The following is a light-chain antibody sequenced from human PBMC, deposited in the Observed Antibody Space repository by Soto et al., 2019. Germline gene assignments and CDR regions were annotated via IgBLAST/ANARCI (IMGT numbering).Light chain of an antibody. CDR2: SDH. Sequence: QSVLTQPPSASGTPGQRVTISCSGSSSNIGSNPVNWYQQLPGTAPKVLIYSDHQRPSGVPDRFSGSKSGTSASLAISGLQPEDEADYYCAAWDDTLSGYAVFGGGTQLTVL. V-gene: IGLV1-44*01. CDR3: AAWDDTLSGYAV. J-gene: IGLJ2*01. CDR1: SSNIGSNP.